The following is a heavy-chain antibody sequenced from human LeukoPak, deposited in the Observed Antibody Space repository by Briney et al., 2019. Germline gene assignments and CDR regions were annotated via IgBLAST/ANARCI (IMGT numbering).Heavy chain of an antibody. Sequence: GGSLRLSCAASGFTFSSYTMNWVRQAPGKGLEWVSIISSSSSSIYYADSVKGRFTISRDNAKSSLYLQMNSLRAEDTAVYYCARVGDDYGDLAEWGQGTMVTVSS. CDR1: GFTFSSYT. J-gene: IGHJ3*01. CDR2: ISSSSSSI. V-gene: IGHV3-21*01. CDR3: ARVGDDYGDLAE. D-gene: IGHD4-17*01.